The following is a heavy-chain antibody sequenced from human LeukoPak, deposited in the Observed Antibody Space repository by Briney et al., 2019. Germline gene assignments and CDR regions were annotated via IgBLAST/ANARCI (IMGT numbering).Heavy chain of an antibody. CDR2: ISDDGSNE. CDR1: GFTFSSYG. Sequence: GRSLRLSCAASGFTFSSYGMHWVRQAPGKGLEWVAVISDDGSNEYYADSVKGRFTISRDNSKNMLYLQMSSLRAEDTAVYYCAKDLNRGLPDYWGQGTLVIVSS. J-gene: IGHJ4*02. CDR3: AKDLNRGLPDY. D-gene: IGHD2-21*01. V-gene: IGHV3-30*18.